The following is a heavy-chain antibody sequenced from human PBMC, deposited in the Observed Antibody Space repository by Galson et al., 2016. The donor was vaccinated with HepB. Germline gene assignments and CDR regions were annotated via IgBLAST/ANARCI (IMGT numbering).Heavy chain of an antibody. CDR1: GHSLTRHY. CDR3: AREGVNWFDP. J-gene: IGHJ5*02. V-gene: IGHV1-46*01. D-gene: IGHD3-16*01. Sequence: SVKVSCKESGHSLTRHYLHWVRQAPGQGLEWMGIIVPSGGGTNYAQKFQGRVTMTRDTSTSTVYMELSSLISEYKAVYYCAREGVNWFDPWGQGTLVTVSS. CDR2: IVPSGGGT.